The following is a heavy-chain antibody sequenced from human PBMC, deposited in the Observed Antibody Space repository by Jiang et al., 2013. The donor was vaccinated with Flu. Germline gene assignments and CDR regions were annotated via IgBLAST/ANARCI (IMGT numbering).Heavy chain of an antibody. J-gene: IGHJ4*02. D-gene: IGHD3-10*01. Sequence: HWVANRPLEKGLEWMGLVDPEDGETIYAEKFQGRVTITADTSTDTAYMELSSLRSEDTAVYYCATDYYGVWGQGTLVTVSS. CDR2: VDPEDGET. V-gene: IGHV1-69-2*01. CDR3: ATDYYGV.